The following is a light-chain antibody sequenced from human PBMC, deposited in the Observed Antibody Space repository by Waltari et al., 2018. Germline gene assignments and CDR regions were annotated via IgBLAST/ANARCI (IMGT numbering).Light chain of an antibody. CDR3: QQYSSYPIT. J-gene: IGKJ5*01. CDR1: QSVDNY. CDR2: AAS. V-gene: IGKV1-39*01. Sequence: DIQMTQSPSSLSASVGDRVAITFRASQSVDNYLNWYRQRPGKAPELLIYAASSLQGGFPSRFTGSGYGTDFTLTISSLQSEDFATYYCQQYSSYPITFGQVTRLEIK.